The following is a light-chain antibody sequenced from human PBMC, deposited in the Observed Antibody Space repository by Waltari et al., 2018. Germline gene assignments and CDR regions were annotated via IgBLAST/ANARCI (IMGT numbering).Light chain of an antibody. CDR1: QGVGKS. V-gene: IGKV3-20*01. J-gene: IGKJ1*01. CDR3: QKYDFLPAT. CDR2: HTS. Sequence: ELVLPQSPGTLSLSPGERATLSCRASQGVGKSLARYQQRPGQAPGLLLYHTSISATGIPDRFSGSGYGTDFSLTISRLEPEDFAVYYCQKYDFLPATFGQGTTVEIK.